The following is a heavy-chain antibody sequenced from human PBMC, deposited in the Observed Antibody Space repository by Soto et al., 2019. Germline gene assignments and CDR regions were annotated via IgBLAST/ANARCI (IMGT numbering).Heavy chain of an antibody. D-gene: IGHD3-10*01. V-gene: IGHV1-69*01. CDR3: ARDRDDSGSGNYYNRIDF. CDR2: IIPIFGTP. Sequence: QVQLVQSGAEVKKPGSSVKVSCKASGGIFSTYAISWLRQAPGQGLEWMGGIIPIFGTPNYAQRFQGRVTITADESTSTDYMELSRLRSEDTAVYYCARDRDDSGSGNYYNRIDFWGQGTLVTVSS. CDR1: GGIFSTYA. J-gene: IGHJ4*02.